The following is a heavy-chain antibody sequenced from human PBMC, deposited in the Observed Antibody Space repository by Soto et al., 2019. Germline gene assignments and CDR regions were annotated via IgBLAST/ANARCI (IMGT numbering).Heavy chain of an antibody. Sequence: ASVKVSCKASGYTFTGYYMHWVRQAPGQGLEWMGWINPNSGGTNYAQKFQGWVTMTRDTPISTAYMELSRLRSDDTAVYYCARGPRYSGYEFDYWGQGTLVTVSS. CDR1: GYTFTGYY. D-gene: IGHD5-12*01. V-gene: IGHV1-2*04. CDR2: INPNSGGT. J-gene: IGHJ4*02. CDR3: ARGPRYSGYEFDY.